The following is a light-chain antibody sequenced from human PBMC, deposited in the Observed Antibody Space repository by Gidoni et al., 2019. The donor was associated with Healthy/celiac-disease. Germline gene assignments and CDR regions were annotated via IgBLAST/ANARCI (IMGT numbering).Light chain of an antibody. Sequence: DIQRNQSPSSLSASVGDRVTITCRASQSISSYLNWYQQKPGKAPKLLIYAASSLQSGVPSSFSGSGSGTDFTLTISSLQPEDFATYYCQQSYSTPWTFGQGTKVEIK. CDR3: QQSYSTPWT. CDR2: AAS. J-gene: IGKJ1*01. V-gene: IGKV1-39*01. CDR1: QSISSY.